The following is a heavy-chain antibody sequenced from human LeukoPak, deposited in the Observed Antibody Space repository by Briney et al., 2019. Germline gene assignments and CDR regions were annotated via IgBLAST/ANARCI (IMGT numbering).Heavy chain of an antibody. D-gene: IGHD3-10*01. CDR1: GYTFTSYG. CDR2: ISAYNGNT. J-gene: IGHJ5*02. V-gene: IGHV1-18*01. Sequence: ASVKVSCKASGYTFTSYGISWVRQAPGQGLEWMGWISAYNGNTNYAQKLQGRVTMTTDTSTSTAYMELRSLRSEDTAVYYCARGRTMVRGVIIKVWFDHWGQGTLVTVSS. CDR3: ARGRTMVRGVIIKVWFDH.